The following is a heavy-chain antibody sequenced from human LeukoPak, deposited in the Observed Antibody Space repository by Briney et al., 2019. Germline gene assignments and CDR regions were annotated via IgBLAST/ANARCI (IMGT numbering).Heavy chain of an antibody. V-gene: IGHV3-11*01. D-gene: IGHD6-19*01. J-gene: IGHJ4*02. CDR1: GFSFSDYY. CDR2: ISRSGDSI. CDR3: ARGGYTSGWYSSPDY. Sequence: GGSLRLSCAASGFSFSDYYMSWFRQAPGKGLEWVSYISRSGDSIYYADSVRGRFTISRDTAKDSVFLQMNSLRAEDTAVYYCARGGYTSGWYSSPDYWGQGTLVTVSS.